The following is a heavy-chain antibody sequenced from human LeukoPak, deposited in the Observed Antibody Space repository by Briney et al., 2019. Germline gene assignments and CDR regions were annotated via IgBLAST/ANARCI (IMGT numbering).Heavy chain of an antibody. CDR3: TTPEACSSTSCYSFYYYYGMDV. CDR2: IKSKTDVGTT. J-gene: IGHJ6*04. V-gene: IGHV3-15*01. CDR1: GFTFSNAW. D-gene: IGHD2-2*01. Sequence: VGSLRLSCAVSGFTFSNAWMSWVRQAPGKGLEWVGRIKSKTDVGTTDYAAPVKGRFTISRADSKNTLYLQLNRLKTDDTAVYYCTTPEACSSTSCYSFYYYYGMDVWGKGTTVTVSS.